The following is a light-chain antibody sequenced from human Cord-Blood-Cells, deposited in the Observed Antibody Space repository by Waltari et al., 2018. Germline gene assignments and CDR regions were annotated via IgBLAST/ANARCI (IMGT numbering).Light chain of an antibody. CDR3: CSYAGSSTWV. Sequence: QSALTQPASGSGATGQSITITCTGTSSDVGRYNLVSWYQQHPGKAPKLMIYEVSKRPSGVSNRFSGSKSGNTASLTISGLQAEDEADYYCCSYAGSSTWVFGGGTKLTVL. CDR2: EVS. CDR1: SSDVGRYNL. J-gene: IGLJ3*02. V-gene: IGLV2-23*02.